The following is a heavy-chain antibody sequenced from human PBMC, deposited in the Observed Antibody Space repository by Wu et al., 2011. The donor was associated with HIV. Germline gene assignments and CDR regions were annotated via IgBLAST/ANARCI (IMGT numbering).Heavy chain of an antibody. Sequence: QVQLVQSGADVRKPGSSVKVSCKASGGTFSSYAYSWVRQAPGQGLEYMGRIIPISGATNYPQKLQGRVTITSDKSTGTVYMELNSLRTDDTAVYYCARGRHAATFFGVITVDDAFDVWGQGTVVAVSS. CDR3: ARGRHAATFFGVITVDDAFDV. V-gene: IGHV1-69*14. D-gene: IGHD3-3*01. CDR1: GGTFSSYA. J-gene: IGHJ3*01. CDR2: IIPISGAT.